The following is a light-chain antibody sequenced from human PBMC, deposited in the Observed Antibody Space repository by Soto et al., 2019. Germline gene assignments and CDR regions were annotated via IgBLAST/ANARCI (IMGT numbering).Light chain of an antibody. Sequence: DIQMTQSPSSLSASVGDRVTISCRASQRISTYVTWYQQKPGKAPKLLIYGASVLQRGVPSRFSGTRSGADFTLTISSPQPEDFATYSCQQYYSSPLTFGGGTKVDIK. V-gene: IGKV1-39*01. CDR2: GAS. J-gene: IGKJ4*01. CDR3: QQYYSSPLT. CDR1: QRISTY.